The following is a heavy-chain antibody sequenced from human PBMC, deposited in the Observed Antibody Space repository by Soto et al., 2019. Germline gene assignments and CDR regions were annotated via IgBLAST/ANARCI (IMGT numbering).Heavy chain of an antibody. D-gene: IGHD3-10*01. CDR1: GGSISSGGYY. J-gene: IGHJ4*02. CDR2: IYYSRSP. CDR3: TRAPGD. Sequence: QVQLQESGPGLVKPSQTLSLTCTVSGGSISSGGYYWSWIRQPPGKGLEWIGYIYYSRSPYYNPALKSRVTSSVDTSKNQSSLKLSSLTAADTVVYYCTRAPGDWGQGTLVTVSS. V-gene: IGHV4-31*03.